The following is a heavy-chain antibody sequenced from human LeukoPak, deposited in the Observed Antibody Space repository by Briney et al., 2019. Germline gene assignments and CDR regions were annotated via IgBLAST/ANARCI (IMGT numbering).Heavy chain of an antibody. J-gene: IGHJ4*02. CDR2: ISSSSSTI. CDR1: GFTFSSYA. Sequence: PGGSLRLSCAASGFTFSSYAMSWVRQAPGKGLEWVSYISSSSSTIYYADSVKGRFTISRDNAKNSLYLQMNSLRAEDTAVYYCARARRYCSSTSCPFDYWGQGTLVTVSS. D-gene: IGHD2-2*01. V-gene: IGHV3-48*04. CDR3: ARARRYCSSTSCPFDY.